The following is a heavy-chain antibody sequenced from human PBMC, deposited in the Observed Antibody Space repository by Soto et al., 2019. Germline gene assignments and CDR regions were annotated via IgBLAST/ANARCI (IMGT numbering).Heavy chain of an antibody. CDR2: IYYSGST. CDR3: ARAATIIYFDY. J-gene: IGHJ4*02. V-gene: IGHV4-61*01. Sequence: SETLSLTCTVSGGSVSSGSYYWSWIRQPPGKGLEWIGCIYYSGSTNYNPSLKSRVTISVDTSKNQFSLKLSSVTAADTAVYYCARAATIIYFDYWGQGTLVTVSS. CDR1: GGSVSSGSYY.